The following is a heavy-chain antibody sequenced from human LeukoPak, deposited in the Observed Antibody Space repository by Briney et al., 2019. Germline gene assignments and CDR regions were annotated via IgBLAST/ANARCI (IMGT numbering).Heavy chain of an antibody. CDR3: ARPGAARGKGYFQH. J-gene: IGHJ1*01. D-gene: IGHD2-15*01. Sequence: SETLSLTCAVYGGSFSGYYWSWIRQPPGKGLEWIGEINHSGSTNYNPSLKGRVTISVDTSKDQFSLKLSSVTAADTAVYYCARPGAARGKGYFQHWGQGTLVTVSS. CDR1: GGSFSGYY. CDR2: INHSGST. V-gene: IGHV4-34*01.